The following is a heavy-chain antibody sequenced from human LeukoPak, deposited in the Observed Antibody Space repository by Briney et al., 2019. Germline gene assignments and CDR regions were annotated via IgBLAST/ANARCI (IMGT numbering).Heavy chain of an antibody. CDR2: IYHSGST. D-gene: IGHD3-22*01. CDR1: GYSISSGYY. Sequence: SETLSLTCTVSGYSISSGYYWGWIRQPPGKGLEWIGSIYHSGSTYYNPSLKSRVTISVDTSKNQFSLKLSSVTAADTAVYYCARVDRYSSGYFLGFSFDYWGQETLVTVSS. J-gene: IGHJ4*02. V-gene: IGHV4-38-2*02. CDR3: ARVDRYSSGYFLGFSFDY.